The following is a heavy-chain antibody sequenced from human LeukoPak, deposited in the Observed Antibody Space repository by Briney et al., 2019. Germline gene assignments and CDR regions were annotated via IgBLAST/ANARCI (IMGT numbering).Heavy chain of an antibody. Sequence: GASVKVSFKASGYTFTNYGISWVRQAPGQGLEWMGWISGYNGDTNYAQKLQGRVTMTTDTSTSTAYMELRSLRSDDTAVYYCARDFVRFYYDSSGYYYGADAFDIWGQGTMVTVSS. J-gene: IGHJ3*02. V-gene: IGHV1-18*01. CDR2: ISGYNGDT. CDR3: ARDFVRFYYDSSGYYYGADAFDI. D-gene: IGHD3-22*01. CDR1: GYTFTNYG.